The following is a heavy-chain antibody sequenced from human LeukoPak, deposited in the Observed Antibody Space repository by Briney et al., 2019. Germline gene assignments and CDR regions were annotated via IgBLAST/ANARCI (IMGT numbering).Heavy chain of an antibody. Sequence: GGSLRLSCAASGFTFSSYAMHWVRQAPGKGLEWAAVISYDGSNKYYADSVKGRFTISRDNSKNTLYLQMNSLRAEDTAVYYCARDPAAGTFDYWGQGTLVTVSS. D-gene: IGHD6-13*01. CDR3: ARDPAAGTFDY. CDR1: GFTFSSYA. CDR2: ISYDGSNK. J-gene: IGHJ4*02. V-gene: IGHV3-30-3*01.